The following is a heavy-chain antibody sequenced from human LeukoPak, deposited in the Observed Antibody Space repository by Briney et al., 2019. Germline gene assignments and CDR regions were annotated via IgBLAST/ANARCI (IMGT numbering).Heavy chain of an antibody. CDR3: ARGPSHYYGSGSTNYYYYYMDV. V-gene: IGHV4-59*01. Sequence: SETLSLTCTVSGGSISDYYWNWIRQPPGKGLEWIGNIYYSGSTNYSPSLKSRVTISIDTSKNQFSLRLSSVTAADTAVYYCARGPSHYYGSGSTNYYYYYMDVWGKGTTVTVSS. CDR1: GGSISDYY. CDR2: IYYSGST. D-gene: IGHD3-10*01. J-gene: IGHJ6*03.